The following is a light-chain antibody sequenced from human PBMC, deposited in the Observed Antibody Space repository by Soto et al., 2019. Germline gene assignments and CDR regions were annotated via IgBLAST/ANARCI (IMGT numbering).Light chain of an antibody. CDR3: QQHNDWPPST. Sequence: ETLLTQSPATLSVSPGERVTLSCRASQSVRDNLAWYQQKPGQAPRLLIYGASTRAPGIPDRFSGSGFGTEFILTIISLQSEDFAVYYCQQHNDWPPSTFGQGTKLDIK. J-gene: IGKJ2*01. CDR2: GAS. V-gene: IGKV3-15*01. CDR1: QSVRDN.